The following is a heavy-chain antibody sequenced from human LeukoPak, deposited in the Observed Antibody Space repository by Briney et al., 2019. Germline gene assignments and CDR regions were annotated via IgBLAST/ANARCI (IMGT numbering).Heavy chain of an antibody. J-gene: IGHJ4*02. D-gene: IGHD5-24*01. CDR2: IYYSGST. CDR3: ARDRDGYAGY. Sequence: SETPSLTCTVSGGSISSYYWSWIRQPPGKGLEWIGYIYYSGSTNYNPSLKSRVTISVDTSKNQFSLKLSSVTAADTAVYYCARDRDGYAGYWGQGTLVTVSS. CDR1: GGSISSYY. V-gene: IGHV4-59*01.